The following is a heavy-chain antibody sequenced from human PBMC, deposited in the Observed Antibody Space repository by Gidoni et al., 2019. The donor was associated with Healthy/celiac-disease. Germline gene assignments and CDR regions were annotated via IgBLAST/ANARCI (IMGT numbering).Heavy chain of an antibody. D-gene: IGHD3-3*01. CDR2: ISGSGGST. CDR3: ATALDVLRFLEWLAPFDY. CDR1: GFTFSSYA. V-gene: IGHV3-23*01. Sequence: EVQLLESGGGLVQPGGSLRLSCAASGFTFSSYAMSWVLQAPGKGLEWVSAISGSGGSTYYADSVKGRFTISRDNSKNTLYLQMNSLRAEDTAVYYCATALDVLRFLEWLAPFDYWGQGTLVTVSS. J-gene: IGHJ4*02.